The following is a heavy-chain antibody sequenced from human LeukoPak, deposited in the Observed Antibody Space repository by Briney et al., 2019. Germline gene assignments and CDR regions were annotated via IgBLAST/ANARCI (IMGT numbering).Heavy chain of an antibody. J-gene: IGHJ4*02. Sequence: ASVKVSCKASGYTFTGYYKHWVRQAPGQGLEWMGWINPNSSGTNYVQKLQGRVTMTRDTSISTAYMELSRLRSDDTAVYYCARDLRIAAAGIYFDYWGQGTLVTVSS. D-gene: IGHD6-13*01. CDR3: ARDLRIAAAGIYFDY. CDR1: GYTFTGYY. V-gene: IGHV1-2*02. CDR2: INPNSSGT.